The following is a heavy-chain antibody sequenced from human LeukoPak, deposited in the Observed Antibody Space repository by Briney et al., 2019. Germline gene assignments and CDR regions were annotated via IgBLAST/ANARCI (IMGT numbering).Heavy chain of an antibody. Sequence: GGPLRLSCVASGLPLDDFAMLWVRQATGKGVEWVSLISGDGVSTLNADSVKGRFSISRDNSKNSLYLEMNSLRTEDAAMYYGAKESGKFDYWGQGTLVAVSS. J-gene: IGHJ4*02. CDR3: AKESGKFDY. CDR1: GLPLDDFA. CDR2: ISGDGVST. V-gene: IGHV3-43*02.